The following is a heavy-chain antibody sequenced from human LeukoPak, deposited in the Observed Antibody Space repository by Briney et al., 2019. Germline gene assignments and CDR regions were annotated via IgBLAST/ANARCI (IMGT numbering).Heavy chain of an antibody. CDR1: GYTLTELS. J-gene: IGHJ4*02. CDR2: FDPEDGET. V-gene: IGHV1-24*01. Sequence: ASVKVSCKVSGYTLTELSMHWVRQAPGKGLERLGGFDPEDGETIYAQKFEGRGTMTEDTSTDTAYMELSSLRSEATAVYYCATVIAAAGTGVQFDYWGQGTLVTVSS. CDR3: ATVIAAAGTGVQFDY. D-gene: IGHD6-13*01.